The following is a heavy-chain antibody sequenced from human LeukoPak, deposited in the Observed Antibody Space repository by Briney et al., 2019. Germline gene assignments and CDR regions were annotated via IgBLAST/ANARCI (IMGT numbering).Heavy chain of an antibody. V-gene: IGHV1-69*01. CDR1: GGTFSSYA. Sequence: SVKVSCKASGGTFSSYAISWVRQAPGQGLEGMGGIIPIFGTANYAQKFQGRVTITADESTSTAYMELSSLRSEDTAVYYCARDLGDGYNSRDYWGQGTLVTVSS. D-gene: IGHD5-24*01. CDR3: ARDLGDGYNSRDY. CDR2: IIPIFGTA. J-gene: IGHJ4*02.